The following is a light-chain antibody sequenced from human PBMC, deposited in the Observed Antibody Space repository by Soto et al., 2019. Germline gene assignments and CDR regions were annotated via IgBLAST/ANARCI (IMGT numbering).Light chain of an antibody. Sequence: IVMTQYPATLSLSPGERATLSCSASQSVSSKLTWYQQKPGQAPRLLIYCASTRATGVPAGFSGSGSGTEFTLTISNLQSEDSAVYYCQQSNNWPLLSFGGGTKVAIK. CDR1: QSVSSK. V-gene: IGKV3-15*01. CDR3: QQSNNWPLLS. J-gene: IGKJ4*01. CDR2: CAS.